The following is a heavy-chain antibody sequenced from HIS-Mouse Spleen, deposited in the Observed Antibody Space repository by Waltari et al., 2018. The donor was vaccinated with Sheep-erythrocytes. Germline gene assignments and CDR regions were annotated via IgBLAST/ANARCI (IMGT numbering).Heavy chain of an antibody. CDR2: ISYDGSNK. Sequence: QVQLVESGGGVVQPGRSLRLSCAASGFTFSRDGMHWVRQAPGKGLEWVAVISYDGSNKYYADSVKGRFTISRDNSKNTLYLQMNSLRAEDTAVYYCARSRGSRFGLDRYWGQGTLVTVSS. CDR3: ARSRGSRFGLDRY. D-gene: IGHD2-2*03. CDR1: GFTFSRDG. J-gene: IGHJ4*02. V-gene: IGHV3-30*03.